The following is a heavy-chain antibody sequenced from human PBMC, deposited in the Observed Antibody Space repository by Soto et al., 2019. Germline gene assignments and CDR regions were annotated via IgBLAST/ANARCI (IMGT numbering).Heavy chain of an antibody. CDR2: INAGNVNT. CDR1: GYTFTSYA. Sequence: ASVKVSCKASGYTFTSYAMHWVRQAPGQRLEWMGWINAGNVNTKYSQKFQGRVTITRDTSASTAYMELSSLRSEDTAVYYCARAKYYDFWSGYLSWFDPWGQGTLVTVSS. V-gene: IGHV1-3*01. CDR3: ARAKYYDFWSGYLSWFDP. J-gene: IGHJ5*02. D-gene: IGHD3-3*01.